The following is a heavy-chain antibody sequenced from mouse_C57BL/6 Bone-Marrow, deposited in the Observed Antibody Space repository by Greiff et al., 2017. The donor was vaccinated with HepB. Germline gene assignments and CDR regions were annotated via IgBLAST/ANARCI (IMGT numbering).Heavy chain of an antibody. CDR1: GFTFSSYA. D-gene: IGHD2-5*01. J-gene: IGHJ1*03. CDR3: ARDYYSNWYFDV. V-gene: IGHV5-4*01. CDR2: ISDGGSYT. Sequence: EVQLVESGGGLVKPGGSLKLSCAASGFTFSSYAMSWVRQTPEKRLEWVATISDGGSYTYYPDNAKGRFTISRDNAKNNLYLQMSHLKSEDTAMYYCARDYYSNWYFDVWGTGTTVTVSS.